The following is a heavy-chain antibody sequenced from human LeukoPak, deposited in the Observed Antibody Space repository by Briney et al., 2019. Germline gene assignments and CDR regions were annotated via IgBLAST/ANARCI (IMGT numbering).Heavy chain of an antibody. V-gene: IGHV3-30*04. J-gene: IGHJ4*02. CDR3: ARGGTYRVGATQCIDY. Sequence: GGSLRLSCAASGFTFSSYAMHWVRQAPGKGLEWVAVISYDGSNKYYADSVKGRFTISRDNSKNTLYLQMNSLRAEDTAVYYCARGGTYRVGATQCIDYWGQGTLVTVPS. D-gene: IGHD1-26*01. CDR1: GFTFSSYA. CDR2: ISYDGSNK.